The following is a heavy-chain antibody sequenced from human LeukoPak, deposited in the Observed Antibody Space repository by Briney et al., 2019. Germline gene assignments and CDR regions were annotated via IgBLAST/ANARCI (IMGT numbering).Heavy chain of an antibody. J-gene: IGHJ4*02. V-gene: IGHV3-66*01. CDR2: IYSGGST. Sequence: GGSLRLSCAASGFTVSSNYMSWVRQAPGKGLEWVSVIYSGGSTYYADSVKGRFTISRDNSKNTLYLQMNSLRAEDTAVYYCARSLIVENRWPAAFDYWGQGTLVTVSS. D-gene: IGHD5-24*01. CDR1: GFTVSSNY. CDR3: ARSLIVENRWPAAFDY.